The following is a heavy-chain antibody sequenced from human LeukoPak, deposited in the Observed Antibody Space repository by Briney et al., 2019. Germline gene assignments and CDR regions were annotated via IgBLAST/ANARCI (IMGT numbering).Heavy chain of an antibody. D-gene: IGHD5-18*01. J-gene: IGHJ3*02. CDR1: GGSISSYY. Sequence: SETLSLTCTVSGGSISSYYWSWIRQPPGKGLEWIGYIYYSGSTNYNPSLKSRVTVSVDTSKNQSSLKLSSVTAADTAVYYCARDPGYSYGSDAFDIWGQGTMVTVSS. V-gene: IGHV4-59*01. CDR3: ARDPGYSYGSDAFDI. CDR2: IYYSGST.